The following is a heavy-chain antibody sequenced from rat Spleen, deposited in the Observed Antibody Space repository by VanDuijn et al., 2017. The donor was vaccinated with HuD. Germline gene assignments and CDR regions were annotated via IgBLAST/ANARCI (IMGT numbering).Heavy chain of an antibody. CDR2: INSAGST. D-gene: IGHD1-11*01. J-gene: IGHJ2*01. CDR1: GYSITSSYR. CDR3: ARENTEGIHY. Sequence: EVQLQESGPGLVKPSQSLSLTCSVTGYSITSSYRWNWLRKFPGTKLEWMGYINSAGSTNYNPSLKSRIPITRYTSKNQFFLQVNSVTTEDTATYYCARENTEGIHYWGQGVMVTVSS. V-gene: IGHV3-3*01.